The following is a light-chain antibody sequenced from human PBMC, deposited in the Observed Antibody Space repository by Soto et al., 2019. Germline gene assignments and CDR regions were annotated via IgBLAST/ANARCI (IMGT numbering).Light chain of an antibody. J-gene: IGKJ1*01. CDR2: AAS. V-gene: IGKV1-39*01. Sequence: DIQMTQSPSSLSASVEDRVIITCRASQSISNHLNWYQQKPGKAPKLLIFAASSLQSGFPSRFSGSRSGPDFTLTISILQPEDFATYYCQQSYSSPPTFGQGTKVEIK. CDR1: QSISNH. CDR3: QQSYSSPPT.